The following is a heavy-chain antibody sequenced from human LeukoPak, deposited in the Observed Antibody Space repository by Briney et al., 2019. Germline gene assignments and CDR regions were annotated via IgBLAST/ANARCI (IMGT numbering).Heavy chain of an antibody. J-gene: IGHJ5*02. CDR1: GGTFSSYA. CDR2: IIPIFGTA. CDR3: ARGALLRAQNWFDP. V-gene: IGHV1-69*05. Sequence: SVKVSCKASGGTFSSYAISWVRQAPGQGLEWMGGIIPIFGTANYAQKFQGRVSITTDESTSTAYMGLSSLRSEDTAVYYCARGALLRAQNWFDPWGQGTLVTVSS.